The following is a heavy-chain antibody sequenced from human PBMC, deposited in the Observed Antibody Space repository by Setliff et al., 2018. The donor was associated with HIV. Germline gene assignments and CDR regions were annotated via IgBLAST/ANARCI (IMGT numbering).Heavy chain of an antibody. D-gene: IGHD3-16*01. CDR2: IYYDGRT. Sequence: ASETLSLTCTVSGGSIRTGAYYWGWIRQPPGKGLEWIGIIYYDGRTFYKPSLKSRLTISVDTSKNQFSLSLNSVTAADTAVYFCARGGAVSADFDSWGQGARVTVSS. V-gene: IGHV4-39*07. CDR3: ARGGAVSADFDS. CDR1: GGSIRTGAYY. J-gene: IGHJ5*01.